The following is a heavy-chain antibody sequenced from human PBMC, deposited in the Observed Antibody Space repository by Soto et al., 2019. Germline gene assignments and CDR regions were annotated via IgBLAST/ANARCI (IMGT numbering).Heavy chain of an antibody. CDR1: GYTFTSYG. V-gene: IGHV1-18*01. J-gene: IGHJ3*02. D-gene: IGHD3-10*01. CDR2: ISAYNGNT. CDR3: AGGSYYYGSGSYHYDPLDI. Sequence: ASVKVSCKASGYTFTSYGISWVRQAPGQGLEWMGWISAYNGNTNYAQKLQGRVTMTTDTSTSTAYMELRSLRSDDTAVYYCAGGSYYYGSGSYHYDPLDIWGQGTMVTVSS.